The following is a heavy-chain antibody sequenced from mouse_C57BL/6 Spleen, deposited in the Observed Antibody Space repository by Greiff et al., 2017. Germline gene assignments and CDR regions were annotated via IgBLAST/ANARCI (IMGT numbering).Heavy chain of an antibody. CDR1: GFSLTSYG. CDR2: IWGDGST. CDR3: AKPGLRPYYAMDY. D-gene: IGHD3-2*02. Sequence: QVQLKESGPGLVAPSPCLSLTCTVSGFSLTSYGVSWVRQPPGKGLEWLGVIWGDGSTNYHSALISRLSINQDNSKSQVFITLNSLQTDDTAADYCAKPGLRPYYAMDYWGQGTSVTVSS. V-gene: IGHV2-3*01. J-gene: IGHJ4*01.